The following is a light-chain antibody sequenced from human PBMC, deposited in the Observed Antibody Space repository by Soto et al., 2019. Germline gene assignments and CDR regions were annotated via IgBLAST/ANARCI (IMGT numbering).Light chain of an antibody. Sequence: DIQLTQSTCSLSASVGDRVTITCRASQSISSYLNWYQQKPGKAPKLLIYAASSLQSGVPSRFSGSGSGTDFTLTISSLQTEDFATYYCQQSYSTLRTFGQGTKVDNK. CDR1: QSISSY. V-gene: IGKV1-39*01. CDR3: QQSYSTLRT. J-gene: IGKJ1*01. CDR2: AAS.